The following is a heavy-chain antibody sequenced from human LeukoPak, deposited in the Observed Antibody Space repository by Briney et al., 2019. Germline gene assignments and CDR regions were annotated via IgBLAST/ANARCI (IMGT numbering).Heavy chain of an antibody. V-gene: IGHV3-23*01. J-gene: IGHJ4*02. CDR3: AKGSYYDSSGSFYFDY. D-gene: IGHD3-22*01. Sequence: GGSLRLSCAASGFTFSSYAMSWVRQAPGKGLEWVSGISGSGDNTHYADSVKGRFTISRDNSKNTLYVQVNSLGTEDTAAYYCAKGSYYDSSGSFYFDYWGQGTLVTVSS. CDR1: GFTFSSYA. CDR2: ISGSGDNT.